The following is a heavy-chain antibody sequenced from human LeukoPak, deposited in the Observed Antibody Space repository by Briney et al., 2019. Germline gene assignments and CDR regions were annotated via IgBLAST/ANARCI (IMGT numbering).Heavy chain of an antibody. CDR2: IYHSGST. J-gene: IGHJ3*02. Sequence: SETLSLTCTVSGYSISSGYYWGWIRQPPGKGLEWIGSIYHSGSTYYNPSLKSRVTISVDTSKNQFSLKLSSVTAADTAVYYCARDKYSYHDAFDIWGQGTMVTVSS. D-gene: IGHD5-18*01. CDR3: ARDKYSYHDAFDI. V-gene: IGHV4-38-2*02. CDR1: GYSISSGYY.